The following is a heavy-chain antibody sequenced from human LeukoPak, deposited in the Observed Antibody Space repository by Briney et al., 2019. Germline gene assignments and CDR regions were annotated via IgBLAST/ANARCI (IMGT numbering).Heavy chain of an antibody. D-gene: IGHD5-24*01. CDR1: GYTFTSDD. J-gene: IGHJ4*02. Sequence: ASVKVSCKASGYTFTSDDINWVRQAPGQGLEWMGWISADNANTNYAQKLQGRVTMTTDTSTSTAYMELRSLRSDDTAVYYCARDGGMATINYWGQGTLVTVSS. V-gene: IGHV1-18*01. CDR2: ISADNANT. CDR3: ARDGGMATINY.